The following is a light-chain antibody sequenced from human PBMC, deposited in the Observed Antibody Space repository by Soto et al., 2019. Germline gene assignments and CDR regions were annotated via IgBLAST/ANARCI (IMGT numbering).Light chain of an antibody. Sequence: DIVMTQSPDSLAVSLGERATINCRSSQTILYSSNNKNYLAWYQQKPGQPPELLISWASTRDSGVPDRFSGSGSGTDFTLNISSLQAEDMAVYYCQQYYGTPYTFGQGTRLEI. CDR2: WAS. CDR3: QQYYGTPYT. V-gene: IGKV4-1*01. CDR1: QTILYSSNNKNY. J-gene: IGKJ2*01.